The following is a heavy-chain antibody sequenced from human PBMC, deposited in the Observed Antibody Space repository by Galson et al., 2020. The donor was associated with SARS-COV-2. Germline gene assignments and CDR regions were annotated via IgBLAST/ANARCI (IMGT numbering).Heavy chain of an antibody. CDR2: MFSDGST. CDR1: GFTVSRNY. Sequence: TGGSLRLSCAASGFTVSRNYLFWVRQAPGRGLECVSIMFSDGSTYYADSVQGRFTISRDTSKNTLYLQMNSLRAEDTAVYYCASEAFDYTTNYWGQGTLVTVSS. J-gene: IGHJ4*02. D-gene: IGHD3-9*01. V-gene: IGHV3-66*01. CDR3: ASEAFDYTTNY.